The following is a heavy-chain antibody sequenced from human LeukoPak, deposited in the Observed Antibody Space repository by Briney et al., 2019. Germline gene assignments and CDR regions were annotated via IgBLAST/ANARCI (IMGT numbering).Heavy chain of an antibody. V-gene: IGHV5-51*01. Sequence: GESGQIACNGSGYSFTNYWIGWVRQMPGKGMEWMGIIYPGDFDTRYSPSFQGQVTISADKSIRPAYLQWNSLKASDTAMYYCARVPRYFDLWGRGTLVTVSS. CDR1: GYSFTNYW. CDR3: ARVPRYFDL. D-gene: IGHD4/OR15-4a*01. CDR2: IYPGDFDT. J-gene: IGHJ2*01.